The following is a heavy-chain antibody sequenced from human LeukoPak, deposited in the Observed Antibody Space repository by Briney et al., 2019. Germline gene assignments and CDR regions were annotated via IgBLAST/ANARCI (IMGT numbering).Heavy chain of an antibody. V-gene: IGHV1-18*01. Sequence: ASVKVSCKASGYTFTSYRISWVRQASGQGLEWMGWISAYNGNTNYAQKLQGRVTMTTDTSTSTAYMELRSLRSDDTAVYYCARARDLGTTIPNWFDPWGQGTLVTASS. CDR2: ISAYNGNT. CDR1: GYTFTSYR. CDR3: ARARDLGTTIPNWFDP. D-gene: IGHD1-7*01. J-gene: IGHJ5*02.